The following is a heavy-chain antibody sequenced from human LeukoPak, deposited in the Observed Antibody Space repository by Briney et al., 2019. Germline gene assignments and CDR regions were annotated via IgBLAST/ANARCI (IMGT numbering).Heavy chain of an antibody. CDR1: GGSISSGSYY. D-gene: IGHD1-14*01. J-gene: IGHJ3*02. V-gene: IGHV4-61*02. Sequence: KSSETLSLTCTVSGGSISSGSYYWRWIRQPPGKGLEWIGRIYTSGSTNYNPSLKSRVTISVDTSKNQFSLKLSSVTAADTAVYYCAAGRYDAFDIWGQGTMVTVSS. CDR2: IYTSGST. CDR3: AAGRYDAFDI.